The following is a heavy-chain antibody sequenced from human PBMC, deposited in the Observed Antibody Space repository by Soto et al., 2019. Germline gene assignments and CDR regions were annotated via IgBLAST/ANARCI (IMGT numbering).Heavy chain of an antibody. J-gene: IGHJ6*02. D-gene: IGHD6-19*01. CDR3: ARHALAVAGTRYYYYGMDV. CDR1: GYSFTSYC. V-gene: IGHV5-51*01. Sequence: GESLKISCQGSGYSFTSYCIGWVRQMPGKGLEWMGIIYPGDSDTRYSPSFQGQVTISADKSISTAYLQWSSLKASDTAMYYCARHALAVAGTRYYYYGMDVWGQGTTVTVSS. CDR2: IYPGDSDT.